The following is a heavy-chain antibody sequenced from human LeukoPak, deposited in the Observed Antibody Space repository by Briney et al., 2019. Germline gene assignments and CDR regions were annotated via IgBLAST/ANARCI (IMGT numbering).Heavy chain of an antibody. CDR1: GGTFSSYA. V-gene: IGHV1-69*04. D-gene: IGHD3-3*01. CDR3: ARGRRITIFGVVMGYYYYGMDV. CDR2: IIPILGIA. Sequence: SVKVSCKASGGTFSSYAISWVRQAPGQGLEWMGRIIPILGIANYAQKFQGRVTITADKSTSTAYMELSSLRSEDTAVYYCARGRRITIFGVVMGYYYYGMDVWGQGTTVTVSS. J-gene: IGHJ6*02.